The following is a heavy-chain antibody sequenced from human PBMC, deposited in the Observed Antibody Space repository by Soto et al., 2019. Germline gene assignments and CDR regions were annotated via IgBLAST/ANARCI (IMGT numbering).Heavy chain of an antibody. CDR3: AKGLLDHGDY. Sequence: GGSLRLSCAASGFTFNSYAMSWVRQAPGKGLEWVSGIGGSGGHTYYGDSVKGRFTISRDNSKNTLYLQMNSLRAEDRAVYYCAKGLLDHGDYWGQGTLVTVSS. CDR2: IGGSGGHT. D-gene: IGHD3-3*01. J-gene: IGHJ4*02. V-gene: IGHV3-23*01. CDR1: GFTFNSYA.